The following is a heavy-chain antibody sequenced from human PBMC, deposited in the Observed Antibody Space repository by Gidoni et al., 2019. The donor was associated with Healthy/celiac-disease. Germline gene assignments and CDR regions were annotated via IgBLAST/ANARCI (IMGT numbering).Heavy chain of an antibody. D-gene: IGHD6-19*01. CDR3: ARDSWLSIAVAGTGFDY. CDR1: GYTFTSYA. Sequence: QVQLVQSGSELKKPGASVKVSCKASGYTFTSYAMNWVRQAPGQGLEWMGWINTNTGNPTYAQGFTGRFVFSLDTSVSTAYLQISSLKAEDTAVYYCARDSWLSIAVAGTGFDYWGQGTLVTVSS. CDR2: INTNTGNP. J-gene: IGHJ4*02. V-gene: IGHV7-4-1*02.